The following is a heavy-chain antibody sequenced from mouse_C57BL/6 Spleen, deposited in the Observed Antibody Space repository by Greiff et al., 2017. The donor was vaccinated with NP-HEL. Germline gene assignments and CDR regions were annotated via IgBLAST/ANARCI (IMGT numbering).Heavy chain of an antibody. J-gene: IGHJ2*01. V-gene: IGHV1-53*01. CDR1: GYTFTSYW. Sequence: VQLQQPGTELVKPGASVKLSCKASGYTFTSYWMHWVKQRPGQGLEWIGNINPSNGGTNYNEKFKSKATLTVDKSSSTAYMQLSSLTSEDSAVYYCARGTTTVVAPVDYGGQGTTLTVSS. CDR3: ARGTTTVVAPVDY. CDR2: INPSNGGT. D-gene: IGHD1-1*01.